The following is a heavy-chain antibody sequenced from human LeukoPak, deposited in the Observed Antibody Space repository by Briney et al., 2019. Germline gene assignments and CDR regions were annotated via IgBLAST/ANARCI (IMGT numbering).Heavy chain of an antibody. CDR2: ISSSSSYI. J-gene: IGHJ3*02. D-gene: IGHD3-3*01. V-gene: IGHV3-21*01. CDR3: ATYDFWSGYPSPDAFDI. CDR1: GFTFSSYS. Sequence: PGGSLRLSCAASGFTFSSYSMNWVRQAPGKGLEWVSSISSSSSYIYYADSVKGRFTISRDNAKNSLYLQMNSLRAEDTAVYYCATYDFWSGYPSPDAFDIWGQGTMVTVSS.